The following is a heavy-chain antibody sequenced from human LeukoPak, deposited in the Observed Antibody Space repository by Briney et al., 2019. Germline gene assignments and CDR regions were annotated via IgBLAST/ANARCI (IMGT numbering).Heavy chain of an antibody. V-gene: IGHV3-33*06. Sequence: PGRSLRLSCAASGFTFSSYGMHWVRQAPGKGLEWVAVIWYDGSNKYYADSVKGRFTISRDNSKNTLYLQMNSLRAEDTAVYYCAKGREVYSSSWYGGNWFDPWGQGTLVTVSS. J-gene: IGHJ5*02. CDR2: IWYDGSNK. D-gene: IGHD6-13*01. CDR3: AKGREVYSSSWYGGNWFDP. CDR1: GFTFSSYG.